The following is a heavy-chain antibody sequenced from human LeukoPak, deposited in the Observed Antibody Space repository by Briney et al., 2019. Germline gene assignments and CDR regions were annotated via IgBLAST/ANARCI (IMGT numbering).Heavy chain of an antibody. Sequence: ASVKVSCKASGYTFTGYYMHWVRQAPGQGLEWMGWINPNSGGTNYAQKFQGWVTMTRDTSISTAYMELSRLRSDDTAVYYCARENKNWNYGFDYHYYMDVWGKGTTVTVSS. D-gene: IGHD1-7*01. CDR2: INPNSGGT. CDR3: ARENKNWNYGFDYHYYMDV. V-gene: IGHV1-2*04. CDR1: GYTFTGYY. J-gene: IGHJ6*03.